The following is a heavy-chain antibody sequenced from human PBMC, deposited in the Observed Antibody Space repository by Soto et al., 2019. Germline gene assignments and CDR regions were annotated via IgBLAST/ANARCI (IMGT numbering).Heavy chain of an antibody. V-gene: IGHV1-2*02. CDR3: ARDLPSGIAVAGP. CDR1: GYTFTGYY. D-gene: IGHD6-19*01. Sequence: ASVKVSCKACGYTFTGYYMQWVRQAPGQGLEWMGWINPNSGSTNYAQKFQGRVTMTRDTSISTAYMELSRLRSDDTAVYYCARDLPSGIAVAGPWGQGTLVTVTS. CDR2: INPNSGST. J-gene: IGHJ5*02.